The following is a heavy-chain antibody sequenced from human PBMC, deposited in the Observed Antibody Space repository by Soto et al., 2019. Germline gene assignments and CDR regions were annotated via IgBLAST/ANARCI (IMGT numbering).Heavy chain of an antibody. V-gene: IGHV1-8*01. Sequence: ASVKVSCKASGYTFTSYDVNWVRQATGQGLEWMGWMNPNSGNTGYAQKFQGRVTMTRNTSISTAYMELSSLRSEDTAVYYCVRGGLQRRGLDAFDFWGQGTMVTVSS. D-gene: IGHD1-1*01. J-gene: IGHJ3*01. CDR1: GYTFTSYD. CDR2: MNPNSGNT. CDR3: VRGGLQRRGLDAFDF.